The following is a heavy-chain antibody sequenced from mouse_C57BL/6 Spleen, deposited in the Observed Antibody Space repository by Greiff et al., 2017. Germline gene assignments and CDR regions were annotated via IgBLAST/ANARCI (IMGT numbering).Heavy chain of an antibody. Sequence: QVQLQQSGAELARPGASVKLSCKASGYTFTSYWMHWVKQRPGQGLEWLGVIDPSDSYTNYNLKFKGKATLTVDTSSSTAYMQLSSLTSEDSAVYYCAISPSYYSMDYWGQGTSVTVSS. D-gene: IGHD1-1*01. CDR2: IDPSDSYT. J-gene: IGHJ4*01. V-gene: IGHV1-59*01. CDR1: GYTFTSYW. CDR3: AISPSYYSMDY.